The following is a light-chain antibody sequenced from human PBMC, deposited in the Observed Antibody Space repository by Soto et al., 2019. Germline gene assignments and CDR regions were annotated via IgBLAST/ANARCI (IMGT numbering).Light chain of an antibody. Sequence: QSALTQPASVSGSPGQSITISCTGTSGDVGGYNYVSWYQQHPGKAPKLMIYEVSNRPSGVSNRFSGSKSGNTASLTITGLQAEDEADYYCSSYTSSSTLVFGGGTKQTVL. CDR2: EVS. CDR1: SGDVGGYNY. J-gene: IGLJ2*01. CDR3: SSYTSSSTLV. V-gene: IGLV2-14*01.